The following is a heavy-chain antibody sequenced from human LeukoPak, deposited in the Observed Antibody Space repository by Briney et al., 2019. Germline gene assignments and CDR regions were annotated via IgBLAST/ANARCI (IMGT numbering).Heavy chain of an antibody. J-gene: IGHJ6*02. V-gene: IGHV4-59*01. CDR2: IDYSGST. CDR3: ARYDSSGYQYQYYYYVMDV. Sequence: PSETLSLTCTVSGGSISSYYWSWIRQPPGKGLEWIGYIDYSGSTNYNPSLKSRVTISVDTSKNQFSLKLSSVTAADTAVYYCARYDSSGYQYQYYYYVMDVWGQGTTVTVSS. CDR1: GGSISSYY. D-gene: IGHD3-22*01.